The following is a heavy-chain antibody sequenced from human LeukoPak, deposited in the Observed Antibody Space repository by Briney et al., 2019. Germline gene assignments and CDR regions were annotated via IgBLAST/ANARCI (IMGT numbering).Heavy chain of an antibody. CDR1: GGSISSSNW. CDR2: INHSGST. Sequence: PSETLSLTCAVSGGSISSSNWWSWVRQPPGKGLEWIGEINHSGSTNYNPSLKSRVTISVDTSKNQFSLKLSSVTAADTAVYYCARWEHVPDPITMIVGAFDIWGQGTMVTVSS. V-gene: IGHV4-4*02. D-gene: IGHD3-22*01. J-gene: IGHJ3*02. CDR3: ARWEHVPDPITMIVGAFDI.